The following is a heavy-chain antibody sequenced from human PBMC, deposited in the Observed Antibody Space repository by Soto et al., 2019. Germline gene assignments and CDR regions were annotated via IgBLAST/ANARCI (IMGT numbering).Heavy chain of an antibody. V-gene: IGHV4-34*01. D-gene: IGHD2-15*01. CDR1: GRSFSGYY. CDR2: INHSGST. CDR3: ARASGSPRHYYYYYGMDV. Sequence: SETLSLTCAVYGRSFSGYYWSWIRQPPGKGLEWIGEINHSGSTNYNPSLKSRVTISVDTSKNQFSLKLSSVTAADTAVYYCARASGSPRHYYYYYGMDVWGQGTTVTVSS. J-gene: IGHJ6*02.